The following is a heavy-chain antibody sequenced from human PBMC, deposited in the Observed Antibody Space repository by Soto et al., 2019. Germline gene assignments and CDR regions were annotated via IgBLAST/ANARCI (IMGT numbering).Heavy chain of an antibody. CDR2: ISAYSGNT. D-gene: IGHD3-9*01. J-gene: IGHJ4*02. Sequence: QVQLVQSGAEVKKPGASVKVSCKASGYTFTSYGISWVRQAPGQGLEWMGWISAYSGNTNYAQNLQGRVTMTTDTPTSTADMELRSLRSDDTAVYYCASQYDILTGYYLEVGYWGQGTLVTVSS. CDR3: ASQYDILTGYYLEVGY. CDR1: GYTFTSYG. V-gene: IGHV1-18*01.